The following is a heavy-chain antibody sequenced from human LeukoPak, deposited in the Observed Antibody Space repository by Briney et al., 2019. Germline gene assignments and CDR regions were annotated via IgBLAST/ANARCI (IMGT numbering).Heavy chain of an antibody. CDR2: IIPIFGTA. Sequence: GSSVKASCKASGGTFSSYAISWVRQAPGQGLEWMGGIIPIFGTANYAQKFQGRVTITTDESTSTAYMELSSLRSEDTAVYYCASLAARLKNAFDIWGQGTMVTVSS. CDR1: GGTFSSYA. D-gene: IGHD6-6*01. J-gene: IGHJ3*02. CDR3: ASLAARLKNAFDI. V-gene: IGHV1-69*05.